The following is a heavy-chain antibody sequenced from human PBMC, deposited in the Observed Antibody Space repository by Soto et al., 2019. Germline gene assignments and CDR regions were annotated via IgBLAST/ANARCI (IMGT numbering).Heavy chain of an antibody. CDR1: GFTFSNAW. Sequence: GGSLRLSCAASGFTFSNAWMSWVRQAPGKGLEWVGRIKSKTDGGTTDYAAPVKGRFTISRDDSKNTLDLQMNSLKTEDTAVYYCTTEQEDFDWSSDIWGQGTMATVSS. J-gene: IGHJ3*02. CDR2: IKSKTDGGTT. CDR3: TTEQEDFDWSSDI. V-gene: IGHV3-15*01. D-gene: IGHD3-9*01.